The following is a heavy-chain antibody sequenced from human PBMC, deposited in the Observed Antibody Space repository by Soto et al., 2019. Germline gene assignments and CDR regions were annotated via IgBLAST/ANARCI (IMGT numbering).Heavy chain of an antibody. CDR2: VSASNGDA. V-gene: IGHV1-18*01. D-gene: IGHD2-21*01. J-gene: IGHJ5*02. CDR1: GYTFSSYG. CDR3: ARRSLILSLSWFDL. Sequence: QIQLVQSGAEVKKPGASVRVSCKASGYTFSSYGINWVRQAPGQGLEWMGWVSASNGDANYAHNLQDRVTMTTDTPTSTAYMELRSLRSDDTAMYYCARRSLILSLSWFDLWGQGTLVIVSS.